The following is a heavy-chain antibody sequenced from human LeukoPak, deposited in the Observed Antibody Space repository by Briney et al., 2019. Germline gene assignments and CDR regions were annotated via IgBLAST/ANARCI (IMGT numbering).Heavy chain of an antibody. J-gene: IGHJ4*02. CDR2: INPNSGGT. CDR3: ARAYGSGSSYHPDY. CDR1: GYTFTGYY. Sequence: GASVTVSCKASGYTFTGYYMHWVRQAPGQGLEWMGWINPNSGGTNYAQRFQGRVTMTRDTSISTAYMELGSLRSDDTAIYYCARAYGSGSSYHPDYWGQGTLVTVSS. D-gene: IGHD3-10*01. V-gene: IGHV1-2*02.